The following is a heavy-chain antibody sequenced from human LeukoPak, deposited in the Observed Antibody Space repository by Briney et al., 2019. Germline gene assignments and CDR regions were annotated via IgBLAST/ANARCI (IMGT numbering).Heavy chain of an antibody. Sequence: AGGSLRLSCAASGFTFSSYSMNWVRQAPGKGLEWVSSISSSSSYIYYADSVKGRFTISRDNAKNSLYLQINSLRAEDTAVYYCARNDILTIFDYWGQGTLVTVSS. CDR3: ARNDILTIFDY. V-gene: IGHV3-21*01. CDR2: ISSSSSYI. J-gene: IGHJ4*02. CDR1: GFTFSSYS. D-gene: IGHD3-9*01.